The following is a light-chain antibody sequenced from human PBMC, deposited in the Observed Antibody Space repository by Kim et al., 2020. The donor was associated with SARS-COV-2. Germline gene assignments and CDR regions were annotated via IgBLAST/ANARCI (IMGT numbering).Light chain of an antibody. Sequence: GQRVTSSCSGSSSNIENNYVSWYQQLPGTAPKLLIYDNKERPSGIPDRFSGSKSGTSATLGITGLQTGDEADYYCGTWDSSLSAVVFGGGTQLTVL. CDR1: SSNIENNY. V-gene: IGLV1-51*01. CDR3: GTWDSSLSAVV. CDR2: DNK. J-gene: IGLJ2*01.